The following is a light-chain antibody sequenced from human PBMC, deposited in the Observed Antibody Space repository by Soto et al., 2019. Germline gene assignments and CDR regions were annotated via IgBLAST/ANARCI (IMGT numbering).Light chain of an antibody. CDR2: EGS. CDR3: QSYDSSLSGSV. CDR1: SSDVGSYNV. J-gene: IGLJ3*02. V-gene: IGLV2-14*02. Sequence: QSALTQPASVSGSPGQSITISCTGTSSDVGSYNVVSWYQQHPGKAPKLMIYEGSKRPSGVSNRFSGSKSGNTASLTISGLQAEDEADYYCQSYDSSLSGSVFGGGTKLTVL.